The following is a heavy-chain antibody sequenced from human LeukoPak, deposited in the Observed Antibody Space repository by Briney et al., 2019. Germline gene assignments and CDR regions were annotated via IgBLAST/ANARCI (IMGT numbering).Heavy chain of an antibody. V-gene: IGHV3-21*01. Sequence: GGSLRLSCAASGFTFSSYSMNWVRQAPGKGLEWVSSISSSNNYIYYADSVKGRFTISRDNAKNSLYLQMNSLRAEDTAVYYCAREGEGAAAGTLDYWGQGTLVTVSS. D-gene: IGHD6-13*01. CDR1: GFTFSSYS. J-gene: IGHJ4*02. CDR3: AREGEGAAAGTLDY. CDR2: ISSSNNYI.